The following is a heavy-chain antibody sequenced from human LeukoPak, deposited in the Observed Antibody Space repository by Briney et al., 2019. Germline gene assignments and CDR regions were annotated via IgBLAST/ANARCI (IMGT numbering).Heavy chain of an antibody. Sequence: GGSLRLSCAASGFTFSSYWMSWVRQAPGKGLDWVANIKQDGSEKYYVDSVKGRFTISRDNAKNSLYLQMNSLRAEDTAVYYCARDLAGLLLAPAFDYWGQGTLVTVSS. D-gene: IGHD2-21*02. V-gene: IGHV3-7*01. CDR3: ARDLAGLLLAPAFDY. CDR1: GFTFSSYW. CDR2: IKQDGSEK. J-gene: IGHJ4*02.